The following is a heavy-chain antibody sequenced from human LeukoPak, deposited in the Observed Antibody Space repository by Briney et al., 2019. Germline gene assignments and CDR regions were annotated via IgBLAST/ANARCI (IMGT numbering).Heavy chain of an antibody. D-gene: IGHD2-2*01. V-gene: IGHV3-30*02. Sequence: GGSLRLSCAASGFTFSSYGLHWVRQAPGKGLEWVAFIRYDGSNKYYADSVKGRFTISRDNSKNTLYLQMNSLRAEDTAVYYCAKDREKYQLLRYYFDYWGQGTLVTVSS. CDR1: GFTFSSYG. J-gene: IGHJ4*02. CDR3: AKDREKYQLLRYYFDY. CDR2: IRYDGSNK.